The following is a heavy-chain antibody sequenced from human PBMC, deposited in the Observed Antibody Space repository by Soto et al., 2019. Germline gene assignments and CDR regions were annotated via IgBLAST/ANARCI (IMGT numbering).Heavy chain of an antibody. CDR3: ATSGVDPFGLSY. Sequence: EVQLVESGGGLVQPGGSLRLSCAVSGFTFSSFCMHWVRQAPGEGLVWVSRINTDGSSTSYADSVKGRFTISRDNAKNTLYLQKNSLRVEATAMYYCATSGVDPFGLSYWGQGTLVTVSS. CDR1: GFTFSSFC. V-gene: IGHV3-74*01. CDR2: INTDGSST. J-gene: IGHJ4*02. D-gene: IGHD3-3*01.